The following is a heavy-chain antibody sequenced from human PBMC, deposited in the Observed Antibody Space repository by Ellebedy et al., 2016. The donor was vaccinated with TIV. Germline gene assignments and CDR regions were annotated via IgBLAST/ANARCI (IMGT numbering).Heavy chain of an antibody. CDR1: GFTFSNYG. J-gene: IGHJ6*02. CDR2: ISNSRSYI. Sequence: GESLKISCAASGFTFSNYGMNWVRQAPGKGLEWVSSISNSRSYIYYADSVKGRFTVSRDNSKNTLFLQMNTLRLEDTAVYYCVKEGNGDVWGQGTTVTVSS. CDR3: VKEGNGDV. V-gene: IGHV3-21*06. D-gene: IGHD2-8*01.